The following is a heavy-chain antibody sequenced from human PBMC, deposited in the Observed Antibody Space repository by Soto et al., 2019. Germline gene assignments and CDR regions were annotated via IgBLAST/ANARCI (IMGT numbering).Heavy chain of an antibody. CDR1: GDSINSRY. CDR2: IDYVGST. J-gene: IGHJ4*02. V-gene: IGHV4-59*11. CDR3: VRQRGNYFDF. D-gene: IGHD3-10*01. Sequence: KTSETLSLTCSVSGDSINSRYWSWIRQPPGKGLEWIGYIDYVGSTNYAPSLQSRVTMSVDTSKNQVSLKLRYVTAADTAVYYCVRQRGNYFDFWGQGTPVTVSS.